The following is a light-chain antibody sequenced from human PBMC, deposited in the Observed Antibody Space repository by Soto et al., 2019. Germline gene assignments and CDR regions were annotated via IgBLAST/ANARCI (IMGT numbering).Light chain of an antibody. J-gene: IGKJ5*01. CDR2: DAS. CDR1: QSVSRYY. V-gene: IGKV3-20*01. Sequence: EIVLTQSPGTLSLSPGERATLTCRASQSVSRYYLAWYQQKPGQAPRLLIYDASSRATGIPDRFSGSGSGTDFTLTISRLGPEDFAMYFCQQYVTSSITFGQGTRLESK. CDR3: QQYVTSSIT.